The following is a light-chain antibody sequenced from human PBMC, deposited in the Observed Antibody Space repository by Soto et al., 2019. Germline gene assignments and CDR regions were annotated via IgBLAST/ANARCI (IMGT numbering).Light chain of an antibody. CDR1: QGMSSW. CDR3: QQANSFPPT. Sequence: DIQMTQSPSSVSASVGDRVTITCRASQGMSSWLAWYQQKPGKAPKLLIYAASSLQSGVPSRFSDSGSGTDFAHTNSSLQPEDFATYYCQQANSFPPTFGPGPKVDIK. CDR2: AAS. J-gene: IGKJ3*01. V-gene: IGKV1-12*01.